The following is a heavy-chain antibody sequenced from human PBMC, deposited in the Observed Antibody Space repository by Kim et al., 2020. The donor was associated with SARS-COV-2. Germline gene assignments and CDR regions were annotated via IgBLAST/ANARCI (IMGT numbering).Heavy chain of an antibody. J-gene: IGHJ4*02. Sequence: GGSLRLSCAASGFTFSSYAMSWVRQAPGKGLEWVSAISGSGGSTYYADSVKGRFTISRDNSKNTLYLQMNSLRAEDTAVYYCAKGLGGWLAASPPFDYWGQGTLVTVSS. CDR3: AKGLGGWLAASPPFDY. CDR2: ISGSGGST. V-gene: IGHV3-23*01. CDR1: GFTFSSYA. D-gene: IGHD2-15*01.